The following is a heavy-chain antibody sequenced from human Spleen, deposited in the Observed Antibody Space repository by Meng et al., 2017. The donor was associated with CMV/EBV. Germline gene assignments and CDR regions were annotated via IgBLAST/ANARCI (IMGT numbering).Heavy chain of an antibody. D-gene: IGHD3-9*01. CDR3: ASLRGMDV. CDR2: IYSGGST. V-gene: IGHV3-53*01. J-gene: IGHJ6*02. CDR1: GFTVSSNY. Sequence: GESLKISCAASGFTVSSNYMSWDRQAPGKGLEWVSVIYSGGSTYYADSVKGRFTISRDNSKNTLYLQMNNLRPEDTAVYYCASLRGMDVWGQGTTVTVSS.